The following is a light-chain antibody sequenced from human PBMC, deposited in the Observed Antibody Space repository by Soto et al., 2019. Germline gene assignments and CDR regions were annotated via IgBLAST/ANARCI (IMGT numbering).Light chain of an antibody. CDR1: QSVRTN. CDR3: QQYNNWPPWT. J-gene: IGKJ1*01. CDR2: GAS. V-gene: IGKV3-15*01. Sequence: IVFTQSPGTLSLSPGERATLSCRASQSVRTNYLAWYKQKPGQAPRLLIYGASTRATGIPARFSGSGSGTDFTHTISSLQSEDFAVYYCQQYNNWPPWTYCQET.